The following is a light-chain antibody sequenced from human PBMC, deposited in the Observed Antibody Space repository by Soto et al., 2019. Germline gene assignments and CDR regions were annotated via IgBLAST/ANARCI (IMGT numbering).Light chain of an antibody. CDR2: GAS. CDR3: QQFGSSPLAFT. J-gene: IGKJ2*01. CDR1: QIVITRY. Sequence: ESMLTQSPGTLSLSPGERATLSCRASQIVITRYLAWYQQRPGQAPRLLIYGASIRAAGIPDRFSGSGSGSDFTLTISSMETEDFAVYDGQQFGSSPLAFTLCQGTKLEI. V-gene: IGKV3-20*01.